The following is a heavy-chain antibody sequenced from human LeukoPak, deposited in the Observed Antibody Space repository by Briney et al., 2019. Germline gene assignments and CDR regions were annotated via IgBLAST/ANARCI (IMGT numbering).Heavy chain of an antibody. CDR2: ISYDGSNK. CDR1: GFTFSSHA. J-gene: IGHJ4*02. V-gene: IGHV3-30*07. D-gene: IGHD2-15*01. CDR3: TRDYRVGCTGGTCYPIDY. Sequence: GKSLRLSCTASGFTFSSHAMHWVRQAPGKGLEWLAVISYDGSNKYYADSVKGRFTMSRDNSKNTLYLQMDSLRAEDTAVYFCTRDYRVGCTGGTCYPIDYWGQGTLVTVSS.